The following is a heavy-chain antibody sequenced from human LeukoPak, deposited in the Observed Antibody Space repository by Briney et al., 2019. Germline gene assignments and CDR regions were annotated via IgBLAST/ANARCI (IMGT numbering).Heavy chain of an antibody. CDR3: ARDQDILTGSFQH. D-gene: IGHD3-9*01. V-gene: IGHV3-9*01. CDR2: ISWNSGSI. J-gene: IGHJ1*01. Sequence: SLRLSCAASGFTFDDYAMHWVRQAPGKGLEWVSGISWNSGSIGYADSVKGRFTISRDNAKNSLYLQMNSLRAEDTAVYYCARDQDILTGSFQHWGQGTLVTVSS. CDR1: GFTFDDYA.